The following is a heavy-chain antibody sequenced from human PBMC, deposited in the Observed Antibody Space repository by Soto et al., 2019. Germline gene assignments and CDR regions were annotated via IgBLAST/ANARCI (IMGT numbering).Heavy chain of an antibody. Sequence: PGESLKISCKGSGYSFTSYWISWVRQMPGKGLEWMGRIDPSDSYTNYSPSFQGHVTISADKSISTAYLQWSSLKASDTAMYYCAGSMAREYSRSSVPYWGQGSLVTVSS. CDR3: AGSMAREYSRSSVPY. V-gene: IGHV5-10-1*01. D-gene: IGHD6-6*01. CDR1: GYSFTSYW. CDR2: IDPSDSYT. J-gene: IGHJ4*02.